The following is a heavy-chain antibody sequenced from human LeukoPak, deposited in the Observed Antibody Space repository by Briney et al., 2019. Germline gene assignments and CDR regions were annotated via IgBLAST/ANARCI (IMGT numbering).Heavy chain of an antibody. J-gene: IGHJ3*02. Sequence: SETLSLTCTVSGGSISSYYWTWIRQPAGKGLEWIGRIYTTGSTVYNPALQSRVTISLDTSKNQFSLRLTSVTAADTAIYYCARVLYSSGWFDAFDIWGQGTMVTVSS. V-gene: IGHV4-4*07. CDR3: ARVLYSSGWFDAFDI. CDR1: GGSISSYY. D-gene: IGHD6-19*01. CDR2: IYTTGST.